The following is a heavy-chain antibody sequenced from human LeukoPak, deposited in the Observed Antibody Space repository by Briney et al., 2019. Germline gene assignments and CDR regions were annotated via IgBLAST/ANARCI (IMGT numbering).Heavy chain of an antibody. CDR2: IHISGSGST. CDR3: ARDKRVAMAGTYIYYYYMDV. D-gene: IGHD6-19*01. V-gene: IGHV4-4*07. CDR1: GGFISSYY. Sequence: PSETLSLTCTVSGGFISSYYWSWIRQPAGKGLEWVGRIHISGSGSTNYNPSVKSRVTMAVDTSKNQFSLKLSSVTAADKAVYYCARDKRVAMAGTYIYYYYMDVWGNGTTVTISS. J-gene: IGHJ6*03.